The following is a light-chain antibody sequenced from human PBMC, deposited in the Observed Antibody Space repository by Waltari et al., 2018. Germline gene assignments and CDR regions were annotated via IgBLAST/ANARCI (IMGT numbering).Light chain of an antibody. Sequence: QSALTQPASVSGSPGQSITIPCTGASSDVGDYNYVSWYQQPQGNATKLIIYDVSNLPSGVSDLFSGSTSRNTASLTRFGLQAEDTAHYYCSSHTGSDTLAVFCGGTKLTVL. J-gene: IGLJ3*02. V-gene: IGLV2-14*03. CDR3: SSHTGSDTLAV. CDR1: SSDVGDYNY. CDR2: DVS.